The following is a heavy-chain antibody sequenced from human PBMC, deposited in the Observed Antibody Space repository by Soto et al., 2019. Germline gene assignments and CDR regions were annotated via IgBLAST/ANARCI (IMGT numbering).Heavy chain of an antibody. D-gene: IGHD3-22*01. CDR2: INAGNGNT. CDR3: ARSPPLSSGYYYYYYYYGMDV. CDR1: GYTFTSYA. V-gene: IGHV1-3*01. J-gene: IGHJ6*02. Sequence: QVQLVQSGAEVKKPGASVKVSCKASGYTFTSYAMHWVRQAPGQRLEWMGWINAGNGNTKYSQKFQGRVTITRDTSASTAYMELSSLRSEDTAVYYCARSPPLSSGYYYYYYYYGMDVWGQGTTVTVSS.